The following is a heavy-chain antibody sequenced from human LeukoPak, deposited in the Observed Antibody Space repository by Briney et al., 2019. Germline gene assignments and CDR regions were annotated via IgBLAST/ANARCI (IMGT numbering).Heavy chain of an antibody. CDR2: INPNSGGT. CDR1: GYTFTGYY. V-gene: IGHV1-2*02. CDR3: ARDSSAAGYNWFDP. D-gene: IGHD6-13*01. Sequence: ASVKVSCKASGYTFTGYYMHWVRQAPGQGLEWMGWINPNSGGTNYAQKFQGRVTMTRDTSISTAYMELSRLRSDDTAVYCCARDSSAAGYNWFDPWGQGTLVTVSS. J-gene: IGHJ5*02.